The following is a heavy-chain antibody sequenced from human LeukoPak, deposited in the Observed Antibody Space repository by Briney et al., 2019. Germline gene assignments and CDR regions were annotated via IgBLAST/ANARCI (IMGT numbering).Heavy chain of an antibody. V-gene: IGHV4-4*02. CDR1: GGSISSSNW. CDR2: IYDSGST. J-gene: IGHJ4*02. CDR3: ARGLRYFDWSETYFDF. Sequence: SETLSLTCAVSGGSISSSNWWSWVRQPPGKGLEWIGEIYDSGSTNYNPSLKSRVTISVDESKNQFSLKLSSVTAADTAVYYCARGLRYFDWSETYFDFWGQGTLVTVSS. D-gene: IGHD3-9*01.